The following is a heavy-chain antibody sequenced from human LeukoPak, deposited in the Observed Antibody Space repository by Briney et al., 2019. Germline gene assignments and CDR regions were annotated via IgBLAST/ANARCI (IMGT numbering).Heavy chain of an antibody. CDR2: ILHDGRNK. Sequence: GGSLRLSCAASGFPFSRYPMYWVRQAPVKGLEWVALILHDGRNKDYADSAKGRFTISRDDSNSTLYLQMSTVTAEDTAVYYCATSRGASHEGSFDVWGLGTLVTVSS. CDR3: ATSRGASHEGSFDV. V-gene: IGHV3-30*04. CDR1: GFPFSRYP. D-gene: IGHD2-15*01. J-gene: IGHJ3*01.